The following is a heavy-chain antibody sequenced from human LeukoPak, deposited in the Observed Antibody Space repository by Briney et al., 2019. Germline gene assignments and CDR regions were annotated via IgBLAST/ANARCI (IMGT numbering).Heavy chain of an antibody. D-gene: IGHD1-14*01. CDR1: GFTFSNYG. V-gene: IGHV3-30*18. J-gene: IGHJ4*02. Sequence: GGSLRLSCAASGFTFSNYGMHWVRQAPGKGLEWVAVISYDGSNKYYTDSVKGRFTISRDNSKNTLFLQMNSLRAEDTAVYYCAKEEHRDYFDYWGQGTLVTVSS. CDR3: AKEEHRDYFDY. CDR2: ISYDGSNK.